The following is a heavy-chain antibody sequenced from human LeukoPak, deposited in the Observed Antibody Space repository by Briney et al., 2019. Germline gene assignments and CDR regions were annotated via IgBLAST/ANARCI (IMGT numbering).Heavy chain of an antibody. V-gene: IGHV3-30*04. J-gene: IGHJ1*01. CDR1: GFTFSSYA. Sequence: GRSLRLSCAASGFTFSSYAMHWVRQAPGKGLEWVAVISYDGSNKYYADSVKCRFTISRDNSKNTLYLQMNSLGAEDTAVYYCARPYCSGGSCWGYFQHWGQGTLVTVSS. CDR3: ARPYCSGGSCWGYFQH. D-gene: IGHD2-15*01. CDR2: ISYDGSNK.